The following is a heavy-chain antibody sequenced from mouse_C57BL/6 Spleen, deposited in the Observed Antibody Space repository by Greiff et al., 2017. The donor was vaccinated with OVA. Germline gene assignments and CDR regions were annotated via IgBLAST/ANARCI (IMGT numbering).Heavy chain of an antibody. V-gene: IGHV1-82*01. CDR2: IYPGDGYT. J-gene: IGHJ4*01. CDR3: ARGGDAMDY. Sequence: VQLQQSGPELVKPGASVKISCKASGYAFSSSWMNWVKQRPGKGLEWIGRIYPGDGYTNYNGKFKGKATLTADKASSTAYMQLSSLTSEDSAVYFCARGGDAMDYWGQGTSVTVSS. CDR1: GYAFSSSW.